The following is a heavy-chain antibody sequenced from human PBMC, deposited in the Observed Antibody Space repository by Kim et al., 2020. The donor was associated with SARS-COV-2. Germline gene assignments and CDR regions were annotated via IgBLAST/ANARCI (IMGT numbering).Heavy chain of an antibody. V-gene: IGHV4-59*13. CDR3: VRGEQLMYF. CDR1: GGSMSNYY. J-gene: IGHJ4*02. Sequence: SETLSLTCTVSGGSMSNYYWTWIRQTPGKGLEWIGYIYYTGSTNYNPSLKSRLTISVDTSKNQFSLNLSSVTAADTAVYYCVRGEQLMYFWGQGTLDTVSS. D-gene: IGHD6-13*01. CDR2: IYYTGST.